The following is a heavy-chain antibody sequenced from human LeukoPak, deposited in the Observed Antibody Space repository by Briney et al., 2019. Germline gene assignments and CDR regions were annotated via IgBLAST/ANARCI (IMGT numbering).Heavy chain of an antibody. D-gene: IGHD2-15*01. J-gene: IGHJ4*02. V-gene: IGHV1-18*01. CDR3: ARVLGYCSGGSCYGVPFDY. Sequence: ASVKVSCKTSGYTFTNYGISWVRQAPGQGLEWMGWISAYNGNTNYAQKLQGRVTMTTDTSTSTAYMELRSLKSDDTAVYYCARVLGYCSGGSCYGVPFDYWGQGTLVTVSS. CDR2: ISAYNGNT. CDR1: GYTFTNYG.